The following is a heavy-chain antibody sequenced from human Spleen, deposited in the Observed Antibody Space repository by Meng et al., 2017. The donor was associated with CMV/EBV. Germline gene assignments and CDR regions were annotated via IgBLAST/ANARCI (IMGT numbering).Heavy chain of an antibody. CDR1: GYTFTGYY. D-gene: IGHD2-2*01. CDR3: ARDPGCDDPSCYGIGWDL. V-gene: IGHV1-2*02. Sequence: ASVKVSCKASGYTFTGYYIHWVRQAPGQGLEWMGWIKLDSGGTKYAQKFQGRVTLTRDTSINTAYMELSRLRHDDTAVYYCARDPGCDDPSCYGIGWDLWGQGTLVTVSS. J-gene: IGHJ5*02. CDR2: IKLDSGGT.